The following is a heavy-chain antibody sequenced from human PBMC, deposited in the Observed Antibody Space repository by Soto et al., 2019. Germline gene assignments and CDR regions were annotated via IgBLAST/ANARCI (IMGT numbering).Heavy chain of an antibody. D-gene: IGHD6-19*01. CDR3: AKDNGYSSGWKDY. Sequence: EVQLLESGGGLVQPGGSLRLSCAASGFTFSTYAISWVRQAPGKGLEWVSAISGSGGSTYYADSVKGRFTTSRDSSKNPLYLQMHSLRAADTAVYYCAKDNGYSSGWKDYWGQGTLVTVSS. V-gene: IGHV3-23*01. CDR2: ISGSGGST. J-gene: IGHJ4*02. CDR1: GFTFSTYA.